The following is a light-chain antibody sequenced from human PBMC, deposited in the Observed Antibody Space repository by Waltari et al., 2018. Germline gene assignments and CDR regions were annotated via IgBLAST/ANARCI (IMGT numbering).Light chain of an antibody. CDR1: KLGDKY. V-gene: IGLV3-1*01. Sequence: SYELTQPPSVSVSPGQTASITCSGDKLGDKYACWYQQKPGQSPFLVIFQDSKRPSGIPERFSGSNAGNTATLTITGTQAMDEADYYCQAWDSSTLYVFGTGTKVTVL. J-gene: IGLJ1*01. CDR2: QDS. CDR3: QAWDSSTLYV.